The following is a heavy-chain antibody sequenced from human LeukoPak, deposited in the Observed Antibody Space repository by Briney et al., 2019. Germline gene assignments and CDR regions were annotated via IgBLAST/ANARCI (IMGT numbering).Heavy chain of an antibody. CDR3: ARALGYCSSTSCLNWFDP. CDR2: IYYSGST. Sequence: SETLSLTCTVSGGSTSSYYWSWIRQPPGKGLEWIGYIYYSGSTNYNPSLKSRVTISVDTSKNQFSLKLSSVTAADTAVYYCARALGYCSSTSCLNWFDPWGQGTLVTVSS. V-gene: IGHV4-59*01. D-gene: IGHD2-2*01. J-gene: IGHJ5*02. CDR1: GGSTSSYY.